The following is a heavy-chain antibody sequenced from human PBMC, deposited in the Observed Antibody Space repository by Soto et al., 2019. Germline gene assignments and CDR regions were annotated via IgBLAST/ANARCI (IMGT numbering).Heavy chain of an antibody. CDR1: GFTVSSNY. V-gene: IGHV3-66*01. CDR2: IYSGGST. J-gene: IGHJ3*02. D-gene: IGHD2-2*01. CDR3: ARDCSSTSCSDVDAFDI. Sequence: GGSLRLSCAASGFTVSSNYMSWVRQAPGKGLEWVSVIYSGGSTYYADSVKGRFTISRDNSKNTLYLQMNSLRAEDTAVYYCARDCSSTSCSDVDAFDIWGQGTMVTVSS.